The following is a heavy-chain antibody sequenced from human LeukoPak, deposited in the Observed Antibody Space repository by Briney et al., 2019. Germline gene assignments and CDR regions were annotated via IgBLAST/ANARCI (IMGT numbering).Heavy chain of an antibody. CDR3: ASRPISGGGYDMNYYYHYMDV. CDR1: GGTFSSYV. CDR2: IIPIFGTG. Sequence: SVKVSCKASGGTFSSYVINWVRQAPGQGLEWMGGIIPIFGTGNYAQKFQGRVTITADKSTSTAYMELSSLRSEDTAVYYCASRPISGGGYDMNYYYHYMDVWGKGTTVTVSS. J-gene: IGHJ6*03. D-gene: IGHD5-12*01. V-gene: IGHV1-69*06.